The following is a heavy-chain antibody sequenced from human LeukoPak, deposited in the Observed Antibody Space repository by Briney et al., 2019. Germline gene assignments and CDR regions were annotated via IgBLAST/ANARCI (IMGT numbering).Heavy chain of an antibody. D-gene: IGHD6-6*01. CDR1: GFNLNSYA. J-gene: IGHJ4*02. CDR3: AKEYTPSSPLGELDS. V-gene: IGHV3-30*02. Sequence: GGSLRLSCAVSGFNLNSYAMHWVRRAPGKGLEWVAVIRHDEANSFYADSVQGRFTISRDTSKKLLYLQMNSLRVEDTAVYYCAKEYTPSSPLGELDSWGQGTLVTVSS. CDR2: IRHDEANS.